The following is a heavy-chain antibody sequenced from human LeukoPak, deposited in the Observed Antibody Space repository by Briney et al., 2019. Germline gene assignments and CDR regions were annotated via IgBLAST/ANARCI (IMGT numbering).Heavy chain of an antibody. D-gene: IGHD7-27*01. CDR3: ASPTNSGFDS. Sequence: SETLSLTCTVSGASISSGDYFWSWIRQPPGTGLEWIGYIHYSGSTYYNPSLKSRITISVDTSKNQFSLKLSSVTAADTAVYYCASPTNSGFDSWGQGTLVTVSS. CDR2: IHYSGST. J-gene: IGHJ4*02. V-gene: IGHV4-30-4*01. CDR1: GASISSGDYF.